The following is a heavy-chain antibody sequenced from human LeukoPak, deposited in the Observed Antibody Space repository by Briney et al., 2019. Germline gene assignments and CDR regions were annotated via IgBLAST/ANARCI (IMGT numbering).Heavy chain of an antibody. CDR2: IIPIFGTA. J-gene: IGHJ4*02. D-gene: IGHD3-22*01. V-gene: IGHV1-69*05. CDR3: ARGDDYYDTSGYYYVSAY. Sequence: SVKVSCKASGGTSSIYAISWVRQAPGQGLEWMGGIIPIFGTANYAQKFQGRVTITTDGSTSTAYMELSSLRSEDTAVYYCARGDDYYDTSGYYYVSAYWGRGTLVTVSS. CDR1: GGTSSIYA.